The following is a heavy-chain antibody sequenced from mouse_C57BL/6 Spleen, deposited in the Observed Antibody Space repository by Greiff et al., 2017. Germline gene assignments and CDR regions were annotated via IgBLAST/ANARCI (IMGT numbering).Heavy chain of an antibody. J-gene: IGHJ3*01. CDR3: ARREILYDGYSWCAY. V-gene: IGHV1-64*01. CDR1: GYTFTSYW. Sequence: QVQLQQPGAELVKPGASVKLSCKASGYTFTSYWMHWVKQRPGQGLEWIGMIHPNSGSTNYNEKFKSKATLTVDKSSSTAYMQLSSLTSEDSAVYYCARREILYDGYSWCAYWGQGTLVTVAA. CDR2: IHPNSGST. D-gene: IGHD2-3*01.